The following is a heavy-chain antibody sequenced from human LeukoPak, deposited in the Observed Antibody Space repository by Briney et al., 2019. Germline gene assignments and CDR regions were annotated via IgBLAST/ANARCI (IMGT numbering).Heavy chain of an antibody. V-gene: IGHV6-1*01. D-gene: IGHD1-1*01. CDR3: ARSRSRTTGSSYYYYADV. CDR1: GDSVSSTNAA. J-gene: IGHJ6*03. CDR2: TYYRSKWYS. Sequence: SQTLSLTSAISGDSVSSTNAAWNWIRQSPSRGLEWLGRTYYRSKWYSDYAVSVRRRITINPDTSKDQFSLQVNSVTPEDTAVYYCARSRSRTTGSSYYYYADVWDKGTTVTVS.